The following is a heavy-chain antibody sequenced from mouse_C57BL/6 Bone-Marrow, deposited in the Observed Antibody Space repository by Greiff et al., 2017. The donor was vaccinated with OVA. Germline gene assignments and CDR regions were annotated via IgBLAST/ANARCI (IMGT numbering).Heavy chain of an antibody. J-gene: IGHJ3*01. D-gene: IGHD1-2*01. CDR3: AKNWYGTAWFAY. CDR2: INPNNGGT. Sequence: VQLQQSGPELVKPGASVKISCKASGYTFTDYYMNWVKQSHGKSLEWIGDINPNNGGTSYNQKFKGKATLTVDKSSSTAYMELRSLTSEDSAVYYCAKNWYGTAWFAYWGQGTLVTVSA. CDR1: GYTFTDYY. V-gene: IGHV1-26*01.